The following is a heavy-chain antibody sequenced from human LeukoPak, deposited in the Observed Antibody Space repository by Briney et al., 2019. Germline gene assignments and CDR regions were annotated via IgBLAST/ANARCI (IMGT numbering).Heavy chain of an antibody. CDR3: ARSHSSGYYYGAY. V-gene: IGHV1-46*01. Sequence: ASVKVSCKASGYTLTGYYMHWVRQAPGQGLEWMGVINLSAGTTNYAQKFQGRVTMTRDMSTSTVYMELSSLRSEDTAVYYCARSHSSGYYYGAYWGQGTLVTVSS. J-gene: IGHJ4*02. CDR2: INLSAGTT. CDR1: GYTLTGYY. D-gene: IGHD3-22*01.